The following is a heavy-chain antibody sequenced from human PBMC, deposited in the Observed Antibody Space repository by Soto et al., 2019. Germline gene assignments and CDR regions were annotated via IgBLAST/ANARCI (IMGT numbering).Heavy chain of an antibody. Sequence: AQVKLSCKASGGTFSSYTISWVRQAPRQGLEWMGRIIPILGIANYAQKFQGRVTIAADKSTSTAYMELSSLRSEDTAVYYCARVGCTGGSCYSGPSCSYYYGMDVWG. J-gene: IGHJ6*02. CDR1: GGTFSSYT. CDR3: ARVGCTGGSCYSGPSCSYYYGMDV. CDR2: IIPILGIA. V-gene: IGHV1-69*02. D-gene: IGHD2-15*01.